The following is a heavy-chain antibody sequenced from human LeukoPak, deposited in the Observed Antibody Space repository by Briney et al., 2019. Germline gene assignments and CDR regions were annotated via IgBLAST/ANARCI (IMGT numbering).Heavy chain of an antibody. CDR1: GGSISSYY. CDR2: IYYSGST. V-gene: IGHV4-59*01. CDR3: AREGCSSTSCYGGGIFDY. Sequence: SETLSLTCTVSGGSISSYYWSWIRQPPGKGLEWIGYIYYSGSTNYNPSLTSRVTISVDTSKNQFSLKLSSVTAADTAVYYCAREGCSSTSCYGGGIFDYWGQGILVTVSS. J-gene: IGHJ4*02. D-gene: IGHD2-2*01.